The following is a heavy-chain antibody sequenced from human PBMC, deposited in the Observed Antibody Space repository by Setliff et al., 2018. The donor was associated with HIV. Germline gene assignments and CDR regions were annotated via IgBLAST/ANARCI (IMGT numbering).Heavy chain of an antibody. CDR3: ATCRHRPSNWFDP. V-gene: IGHV4-39*07. CDR2: VYNSGIT. CDR1: GGSVSSPGYY. J-gene: IGHJ5*02. Sequence: PSETLSLTCTVSGGSVSSPGYYWGWIRQPPGKGLEWIGSVYNSGITFKNPSLKGRVTISVDRSGNQFSLRLTSVTAADTAVYYCATCRHRPSNWFDPWGQGTVVTVS.